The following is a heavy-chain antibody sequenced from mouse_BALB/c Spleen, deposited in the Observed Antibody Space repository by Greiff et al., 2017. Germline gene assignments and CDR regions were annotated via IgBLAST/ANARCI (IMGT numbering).Heavy chain of an antibody. D-gene: IGHD2-1*01. J-gene: IGHJ2*01. Sequence: EVKLEESGGGLVQPGGSLKLSCAASGFTFSSYGMSWVRQTPDKRLELVATINSNGGSTYYPDSVKGRFTISRDNAKNTLYLQMSSLKSEDTAMYYCARDGGYGNYGGYWGQGTTRTVSS. CDR3: ARDGGYGNYGGY. CDR2: INSNGGST. V-gene: IGHV5-6-3*01. CDR1: GFTFSSYG.